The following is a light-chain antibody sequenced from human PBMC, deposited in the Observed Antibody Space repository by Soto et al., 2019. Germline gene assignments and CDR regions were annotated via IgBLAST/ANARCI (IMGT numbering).Light chain of an antibody. CDR2: GAS. CDR3: QQYNNWPRGT. CDR1: QSVSSN. V-gene: IGKV3-15*01. Sequence: EIVMTQSPATLSVSPGERATLSCRASQSVSSNLAWYQQKPGQAPRLLIYGASTRATGIPARFSGSGSGTEFTLTISSLQSEDFAVYYGQQYNNWPRGTFGQGTKVDIK. J-gene: IGKJ1*01.